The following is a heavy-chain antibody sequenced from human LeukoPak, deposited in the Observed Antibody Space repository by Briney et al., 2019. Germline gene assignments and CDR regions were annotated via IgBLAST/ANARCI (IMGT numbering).Heavy chain of an antibody. CDR1: GGAISSYY. CDR2: IYYSGST. Sequence: LETLSLTCNVSGGAISSYYWSWIRQPPGKGLGWMGYIYYSGSTYYNPSLKGRVIISVDTSRSQFSLKVGSVTAADTAVYYCARHRRYTTGSEEYDYWGQGNMVTVSS. CDR3: ARHRRYTTGSEEYDY. D-gene: IGHD2-8*02. V-gene: IGHV4-59*08. J-gene: IGHJ4*02.